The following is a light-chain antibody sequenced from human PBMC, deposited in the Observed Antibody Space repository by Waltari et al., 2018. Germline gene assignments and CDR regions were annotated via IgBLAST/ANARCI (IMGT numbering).Light chain of an antibody. J-gene: IGLJ1*01. Sequence: QSALTQPASVSGSPGQSITISCTGTNSDIGSYNFVSWYQQHPNKVPKLVLYEVSTRPSGVSNSFSGSKSGNTAFLTISGLQAEDEAEYYCSSYTKSTTQVFGTGTKVTVL. CDR3: SSYTKSTTQV. CDR1: NSDIGSYNF. CDR2: EVS. V-gene: IGLV2-14*01.